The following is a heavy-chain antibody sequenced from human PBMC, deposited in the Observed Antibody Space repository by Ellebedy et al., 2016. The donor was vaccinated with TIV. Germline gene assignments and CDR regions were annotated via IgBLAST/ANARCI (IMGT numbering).Heavy chain of an antibody. Sequence: AASVKVSCKTSGYTFSASGITWVRQAPGQGLEWMGWIGAHNGDTNYEQHLQGIVTMTTDTSTSAAYMGLRSLRSDDTAVYYCERDEGGYHYYGLDVWGQGTTVTVSS. CDR1: GYTFSASG. J-gene: IGHJ6*02. D-gene: IGHD3-16*01. CDR3: ERDEGGYHYYGLDV. V-gene: IGHV1-18*01. CDR2: IGAHNGDT.